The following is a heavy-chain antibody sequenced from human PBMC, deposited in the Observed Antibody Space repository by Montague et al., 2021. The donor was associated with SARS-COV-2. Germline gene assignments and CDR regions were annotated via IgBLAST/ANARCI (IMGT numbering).Heavy chain of an antibody. CDR2: VDHRGSS. D-gene: IGHD3-3*01. CDR1: GGSFSDYY. V-gene: IGHV4-34*01. CDR3: ARGQVTVFGVLIMLPAAGPLDS. Sequence: SETLSLTCAVYGGSFSDYYWTWIRQAPGKGLEWIGEVDHRGSSSCNPSLQSRLTISVDRSKNQFSLRLTSVTAADTAVYYCARGQVTVFGVLIMLPAAGPLDSWGLGTKVTVSS. J-gene: IGHJ3*02.